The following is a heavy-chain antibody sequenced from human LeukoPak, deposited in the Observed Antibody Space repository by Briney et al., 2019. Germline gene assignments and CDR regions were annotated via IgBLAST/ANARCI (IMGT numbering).Heavy chain of an antibody. CDR1: GFTFSSYE. Sequence: PGGSLRLSCAASGFTFSSYEMNWVRQAPGKGLEWVSYISSSGRTTYYADSVKGRFTISRDNAKSSLFLQMDSLRADDTAVYYCARVTELVAFDYWGQGTLVTVSS. D-gene: IGHD3-10*01. CDR2: ISSSGRTT. J-gene: IGHJ4*02. CDR3: ARVTELVAFDY. V-gene: IGHV3-48*03.